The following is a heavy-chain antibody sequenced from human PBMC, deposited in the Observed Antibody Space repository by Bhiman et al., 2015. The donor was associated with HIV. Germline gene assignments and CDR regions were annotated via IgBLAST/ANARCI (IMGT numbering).Heavy chain of an antibody. CDR3: ARGAPDGXTYLNY. V-gene: IGHV3-21*01. CDR1: GFTFSTYS. Sequence: EVQLVESGGGLVKPGGSLRLSCAVSGFTFSTYSMIWVRQAPGKGLEWVSSISGSSSYIYYADSMKGRFNTSRDNAKNSLYLQMTSLRAEDTAVYYCARGAPDGXTYLNYWGQGTLVTVSS. D-gene: IGHD5-24*01. J-gene: IGHJ4*02. CDR2: ISGSSSYI.